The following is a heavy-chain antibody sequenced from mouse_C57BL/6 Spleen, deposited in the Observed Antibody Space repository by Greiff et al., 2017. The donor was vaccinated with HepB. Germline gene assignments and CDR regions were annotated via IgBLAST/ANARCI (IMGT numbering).Heavy chain of an antibody. V-gene: IGHV1-59*01. Sequence: VQLQQPGAELVRPGPSVKLSCKASGYTFTSYWMHWVKQRPGQGLEWIGVIDPSDSYTNYNQKFKGKATLTVDTSSSTAYMQLSSLTSEDSAVYYCAGYGSTDWYFDVWGTGTTVTVSS. D-gene: IGHD1-1*01. CDR1: GYTFTSYW. J-gene: IGHJ1*03. CDR3: AGYGSTDWYFDV. CDR2: IDPSDSYT.